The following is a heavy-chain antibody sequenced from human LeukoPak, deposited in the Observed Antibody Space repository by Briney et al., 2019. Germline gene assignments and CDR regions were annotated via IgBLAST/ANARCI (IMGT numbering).Heavy chain of an antibody. Sequence: GGSLRLSCAASGFTFSRYSMNWVRQAPGKGLEWASYISGSGSTIYYADSVKGRFTITRDNAKNTLYLQMNSLRAEDTALYYCARDLNYNLDFWGQGTLVTVSS. V-gene: IGHV3-48*04. CDR2: ISGSGSTI. D-gene: IGHD5-24*01. CDR3: ARDLNYNLDF. J-gene: IGHJ4*02. CDR1: GFTFSRYS.